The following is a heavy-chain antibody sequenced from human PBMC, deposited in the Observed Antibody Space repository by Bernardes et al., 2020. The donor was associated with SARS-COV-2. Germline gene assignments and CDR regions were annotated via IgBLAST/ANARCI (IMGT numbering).Heavy chain of an antibody. CDR1: GITFTSSD. D-gene: IGHD3-22*01. Sequence: SLRLSCGTSGITFTSSDMAWVRQAPGKGLEWVSTISAISNTHYADPVKGRFTISRDDANNAPHLQMNSLRAEDTATYYCTTELQYDNIYWGQGALVTVSS. J-gene: IGHJ4*02. CDR2: ISAISNT. V-gene: IGHV3-23*01. CDR3: TTELQYDNIY.